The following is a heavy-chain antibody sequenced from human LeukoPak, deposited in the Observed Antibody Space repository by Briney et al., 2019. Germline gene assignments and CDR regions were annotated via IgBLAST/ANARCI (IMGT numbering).Heavy chain of an antibody. D-gene: IGHD1/OR15-1a*01. CDR1: GYTFTSYG. J-gene: IGHJ4*02. CDR2: INPNSGGT. V-gene: IGHV1-2*02. Sequence: ASVKVSCKASGYTFTSYGISWVRQAPGQGLEWMGWINPNSGGTNYAQKFQDRVTMTRDTSITTAYMELSRLRSDDTAMYYCATSGSAWHNDYWGQGTLVTVSS. CDR3: ATSGSAWHNDY.